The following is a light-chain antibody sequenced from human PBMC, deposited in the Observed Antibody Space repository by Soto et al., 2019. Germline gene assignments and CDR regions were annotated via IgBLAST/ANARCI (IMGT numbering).Light chain of an antibody. CDR2: GAS. CDR3: QLYGSSRWT. J-gene: IGKJ1*01. V-gene: IGKV3-20*01. Sequence: EVVLAQSPGTLSLSPGERATLSCRASQTVGTTYLAWYQHKPGQAPRLLIYGASTRATGIPDRFSGSRSATDFTLTISRLEPEDFAVYFCQLYGSSRWTFGQGTKVEFK. CDR1: QTVGTTY.